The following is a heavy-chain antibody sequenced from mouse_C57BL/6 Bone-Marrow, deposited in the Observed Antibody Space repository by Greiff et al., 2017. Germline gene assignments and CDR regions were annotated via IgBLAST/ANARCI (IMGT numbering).Heavy chain of an antibody. CDR3: TTVDY. CDR1: GFNIKDDY. CDR2: IDPENGDT. V-gene: IGHV14-4*01. Sequence: VHVKQSGAELVRPGASVKLSCTASGFNIKDDYMHWVKQRPEQGLEWIGWIDPENGDTEYASKFQGKATIPADTSSNTAYLQLSSLTSEDTAVYYCTTVDYWGQGTTLTVSS. J-gene: IGHJ2*01.